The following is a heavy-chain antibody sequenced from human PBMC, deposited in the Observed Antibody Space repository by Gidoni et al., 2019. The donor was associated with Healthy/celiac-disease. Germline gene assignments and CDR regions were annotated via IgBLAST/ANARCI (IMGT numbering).Heavy chain of an antibody. J-gene: IGHJ6*02. CDR2: ISYDGSNK. CDR1: GFPFSSYS. D-gene: IGHD6-19*01. CDR3: AREMGIAVAGTNYYYGMDV. V-gene: IGHV3-30-3*01. Sequence: QVQLVASGGGVVQPGSSLRLSCAASGFPFSSYSMHWVRQAPGKGLEWVAVISYDGSNKYYADSVKGRFTISRDNSKNTLYLQMNSLRAEDTAVYYCAREMGIAVAGTNYYYGMDVWGQGTTVTVSS.